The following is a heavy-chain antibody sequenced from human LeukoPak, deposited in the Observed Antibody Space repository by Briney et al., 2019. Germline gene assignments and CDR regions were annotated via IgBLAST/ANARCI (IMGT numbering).Heavy chain of an antibody. J-gene: IGHJ4*02. V-gene: IGHV4-59*08. Sequence: KPSETLSLTCTVSGGSISSYYWSWIRQPPGKGLEWIGYIYYSGSTNYNPSLKSRVTISVDTSKNQFSLKLSSVTAADTAVYYCARYYYDSSGYFRTVGGNYFDYWGQGTLVTVSS. CDR3: ARYYYDSSGYFRTVGGNYFDY. CDR2: IYYSGST. D-gene: IGHD3-22*01. CDR1: GGSISSYY.